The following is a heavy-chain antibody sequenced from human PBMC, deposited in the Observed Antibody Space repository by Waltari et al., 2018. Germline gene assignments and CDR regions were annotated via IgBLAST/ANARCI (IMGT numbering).Heavy chain of an antibody. CDR1: GFPFSTHW. CDR3: ARDRDLSG. V-gene: IGHV3-74*01. D-gene: IGHD6-25*01. J-gene: IGHJ4*02. Sequence: EVRLVESGGGLVQPGGSLRLSCAASGFPFSTHWMHWVRQAPGEGLVWVSRINSAGSSTNYADSVKGRFTTSRDNAKNTLYLQMNSLRAEDTAVYYCARDRDLSGWSQGTLVTVSS. CDR2: INSAGSST.